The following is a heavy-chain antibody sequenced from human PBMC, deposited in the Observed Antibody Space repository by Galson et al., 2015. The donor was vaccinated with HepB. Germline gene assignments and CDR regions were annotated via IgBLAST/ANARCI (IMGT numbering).Heavy chain of an antibody. V-gene: IGHV3-23*01. CDR1: EFTFSNYA. D-gene: IGHD3-16*01. CDR3: AKGDVWGSAARNYGMDV. CDR2: ISAGGDTT. J-gene: IGHJ6*02. Sequence: SLRLSCAASEFTFSNYAMTWVRQAPGKRLEWVSSISAGGDTTYYADSVKGRFTISRDNAKKMLSLRTNSLRAEDTAVYYCAKGDVWGSAARNYGMDVWGQGTTVTVSS.